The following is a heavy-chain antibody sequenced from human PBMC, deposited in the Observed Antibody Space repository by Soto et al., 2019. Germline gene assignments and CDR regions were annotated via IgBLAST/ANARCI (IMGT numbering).Heavy chain of an antibody. CDR2: IYYSGST. V-gene: IGHV4-59*01. J-gene: IGHJ3*02. CDR1: GGSISSYY. CDR3: AREYCDSSGYYFLHDAFDI. Sequence: PSETLSLTCTVCGGSISSYYCSWIRQPPWKGLEWIGYIYYSGSTNYNPSLKSRVTISVDTSKNKFSLKLRSVTAAYTAVYYCAREYCDSSGYYFLHDAFDIWGQGTMVTVSS. D-gene: IGHD3-22*01.